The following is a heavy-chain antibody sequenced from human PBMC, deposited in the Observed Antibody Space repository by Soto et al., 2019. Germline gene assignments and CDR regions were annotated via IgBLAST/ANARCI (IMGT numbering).Heavy chain of an antibody. Sequence: QVQLQQWGAGLLKPSETLALTCAVYGGSFSGYYWNWIRQPPGKGLEWIGEINHSGSTNYNPSHKSRVTISVDTSKNQFSLKLSSVTAADTAVYYCARGGAGGLIATAVPRGYWGQGTLVTVSS. D-gene: IGHD6-13*01. CDR2: INHSGST. J-gene: IGHJ4*02. CDR3: ARGGAGGLIATAVPRGY. V-gene: IGHV4-34*01. CDR1: GGSFSGYY.